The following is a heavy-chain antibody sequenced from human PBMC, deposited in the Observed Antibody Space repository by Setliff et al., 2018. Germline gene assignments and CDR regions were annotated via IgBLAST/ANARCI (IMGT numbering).Heavy chain of an antibody. Sequence: SETLSLTCIVTGDSVTSDSYYWGWVRQPPGKGLEWVGSVSYSGSPYHNPSLKSRVSLSLDTSEDPFSLTLTSVTAADAAVYYCVRQTSHAGIVIPYYYYFYMDVWGTGTTVTVSS. J-gene: IGHJ6*03. D-gene: IGHD1-1*01. CDR3: VRQTSHAGIVIPYYYYFYMDV. CDR1: GDSVTSDSYY. CDR2: VSYSGSP. V-gene: IGHV4-39*01.